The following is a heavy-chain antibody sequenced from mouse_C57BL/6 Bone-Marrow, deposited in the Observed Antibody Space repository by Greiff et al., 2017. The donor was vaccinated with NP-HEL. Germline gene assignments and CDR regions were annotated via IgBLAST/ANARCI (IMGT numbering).Heavy chain of an antibody. J-gene: IGHJ3*01. CDR2: IDPENGDT. CDR1: GFNIKDDY. V-gene: IGHV14-4*01. Sequence: VQLQQSGAELVRPGASVKLSCTASGFNIKDDYMHWVKQRPEQGLEWIGWIDPENGDTEYASKFQGKATITADTSSNTAYLQLSSLTSEDTAVYYCTTDGYYVAYRGQGTLVTVSA. CDR3: TTDGYYVAY. D-gene: IGHD2-3*01.